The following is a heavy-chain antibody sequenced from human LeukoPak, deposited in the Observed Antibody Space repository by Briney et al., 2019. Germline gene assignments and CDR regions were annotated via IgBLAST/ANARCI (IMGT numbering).Heavy chain of an antibody. CDR1: GYTFSSYW. D-gene: IGHD2-8*01. Sequence: GESLKISCKGSGYTFSSYWIGWVRQMPGKGLEWMGIIYPDDSDNRYSPSFQGQVTISADKSISTAYLQWSILKASDTAMYYCVRLAYCSNDVCYSNYYYAMDVWGKGTTVTVSS. V-gene: IGHV5-51*01. CDR2: IYPDDSDN. J-gene: IGHJ6*04. CDR3: VRLAYCSNDVCYSNYYYAMDV.